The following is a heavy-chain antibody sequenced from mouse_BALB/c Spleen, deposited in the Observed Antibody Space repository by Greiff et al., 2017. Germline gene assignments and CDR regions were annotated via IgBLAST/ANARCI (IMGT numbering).Heavy chain of an antibody. CDR2: ISSGGGNT. CDR1: GFTFSSYT. J-gene: IGHJ4*01. Sequence: EVKLVESGGGLVKPGGSLKLSCAASGFTFSSYTMSWVRQTPEKRLEWVATISSGGGNTYYPDSVKGRFTISRDNAKNNLYLQMSSLRSEDTALYYCARLRRYAMDYWGQGTSVTVSS. CDR3: ARLRRYAMDY. V-gene: IGHV5-9*03.